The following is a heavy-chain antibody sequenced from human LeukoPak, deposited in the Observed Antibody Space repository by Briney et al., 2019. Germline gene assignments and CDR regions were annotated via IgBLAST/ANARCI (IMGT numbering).Heavy chain of an antibody. CDR2: ASDTATT. CDR1: GASIPSQY. J-gene: IGHJ4*02. CDR3: ATAGDWNDVPY. V-gene: IGHV4-59*11. D-gene: IGHD1-1*01. Sequence: SETVSLTCPVSGASIPSQYWRWLRRPPGRVREGIGYASDTATTNYTPSLKFRITISEDTSKSQVPLKVSSVAAADADVYYCATAGDWNDVPYWGQGILVTVYS.